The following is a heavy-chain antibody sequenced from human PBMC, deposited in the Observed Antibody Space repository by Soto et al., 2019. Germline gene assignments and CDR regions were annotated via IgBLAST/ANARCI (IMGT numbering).Heavy chain of an antibody. CDR1: GGSISSYY. J-gene: IGHJ6*02. Sequence: SETLSLTCTVSGGSISSYYWSWIRQPPGKGLEWIGYIYYSGSTNYNPSLKSRVTISVDTSKNQFSLQWSSLKASDTAMYYCARVEGVPAAQGYYYGMDVWGQGTTVTVSS. V-gene: IGHV4-59*12. CDR2: IYYSGST. D-gene: IGHD2-2*01. CDR3: ARVEGVPAAQGYYYGMDV.